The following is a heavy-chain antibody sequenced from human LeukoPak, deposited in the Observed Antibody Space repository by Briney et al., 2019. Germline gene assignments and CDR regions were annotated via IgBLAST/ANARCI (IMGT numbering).Heavy chain of an antibody. Sequence: ASVKDSCKASGYSFSGYYIHWVRQAPGQGLQWMGRIYPHSGGTNSAQKFQGRVPMTRDTSISTAYMQLSRLRSDDTAIYYCARDPLCTNGICSSLSYYDYWGQGSLVIVSS. D-gene: IGHD2-8*01. CDR1: GYSFSGYY. V-gene: IGHV1-2*06. J-gene: IGHJ4*02. CDR2: IYPHSGGT. CDR3: ARDPLCTNGICSSLSYYDY.